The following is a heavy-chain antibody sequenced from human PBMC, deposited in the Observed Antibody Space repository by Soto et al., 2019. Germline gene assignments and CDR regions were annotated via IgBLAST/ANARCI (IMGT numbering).Heavy chain of an antibody. Sequence: NPGGSLRLSCAASGFTFSSYSMNWVRQAPGKGLEWVSSISGSSSYIYYADSVKGRFTISRDNANNSLYLQMNSLRAEDTAVYYCARAPGYCSSTSCYVFFDYWGQGSLVTVSS. CDR1: GFTFSSYS. CDR2: ISGSSSYI. D-gene: IGHD2-2*01. CDR3: ARAPGYCSSTSCYVFFDY. J-gene: IGHJ4*02. V-gene: IGHV3-21*01.